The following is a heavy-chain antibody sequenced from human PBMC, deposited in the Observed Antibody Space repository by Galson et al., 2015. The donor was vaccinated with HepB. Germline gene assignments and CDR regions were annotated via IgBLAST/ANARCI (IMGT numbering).Heavy chain of an antibody. CDR2: INPNSGGT. J-gene: IGHJ4*02. CDR3: AGLLTTSGDY. CDR1: GYSFTDYH. Sequence: SVKVSCKASGYSFTDYHIHWVRQAPGQGLEWMGWINPNSGGTNYAQGFQGRVTMTRDTSISTAYMELTRLRSDDTALYYCAGLLTTSGDYWGQGTLVTVSS. D-gene: IGHD1-1*01. V-gene: IGHV1-2*02.